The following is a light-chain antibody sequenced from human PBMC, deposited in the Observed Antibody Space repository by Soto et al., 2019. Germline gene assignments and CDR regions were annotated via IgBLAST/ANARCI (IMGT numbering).Light chain of an antibody. CDR3: GSWDNSLRAYV. J-gene: IGLJ1*01. Sequence: QSVLTQPPSVSATPGQKVTISCSGSGSNLARNYVSWYQQLPGTAPKLLIYDNVYRFSGIPDRFSASKSGTSATLGITGLQTGDEGDYYCGSWDNSLRAYVFGTGTKVTVL. CDR1: GSNLARNY. V-gene: IGLV1-51*01. CDR2: DNV.